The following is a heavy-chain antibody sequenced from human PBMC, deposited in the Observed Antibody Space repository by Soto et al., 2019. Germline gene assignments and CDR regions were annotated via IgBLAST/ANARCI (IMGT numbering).Heavy chain of an antibody. V-gene: IGHV4-34*01. D-gene: IGHD3-16*02. CDR1: GESFSGHH. J-gene: IGHJ5*02. Sequence: PSETLSLTCAVYGESFSGHHWAWIRQPPGKGLEWIGEINLCGGTNYSPSLKSRVTISVETSKNKFSLKLTSVPAADTAVYYCARVLVTFGGIMVPYNWFDTWGQGNRVTVSS. CDR3: ARVLVTFGGIMVPYNWFDT. CDR2: INLCGGT.